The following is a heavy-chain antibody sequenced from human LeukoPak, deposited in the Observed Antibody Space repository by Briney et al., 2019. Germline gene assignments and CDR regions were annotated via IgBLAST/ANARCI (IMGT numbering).Heavy chain of an antibody. J-gene: IGHJ4*02. Sequence: PGRSLRLSCAASGFTFDDYAMHWVRQAPGKGLEWVSGISWNSGSIGYADSVKGRFTISRDNAKNSLYLQMNSLRAEDTALYYCAKDIRIAVAGHQLDYWGQGTLVTVSS. CDR3: AKDIRIAVAGHQLDY. V-gene: IGHV3-9*01. CDR2: ISWNSGSI. CDR1: GFTFDDYA. D-gene: IGHD6-19*01.